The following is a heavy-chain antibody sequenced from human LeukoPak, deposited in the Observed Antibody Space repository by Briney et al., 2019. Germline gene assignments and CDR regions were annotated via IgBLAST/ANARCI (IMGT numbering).Heavy chain of an antibody. J-gene: IGHJ3*02. CDR3: ARDLLYSSGRLGYAFDI. V-gene: IGHV3-30-3*01. D-gene: IGHD6-19*01. CDR2: ISYDGSNK. CDR1: GFTFSSYA. Sequence: GRSLRLSCAASGFTFSSYAMHWVRQAPGKGLEWVAVISYDGSNKYYADSVKGRFTISRDNSKNTLYLQMNSPRAEDTAVHYCARDLLYSSGRLGYAFDIWGQGTMVTVSS.